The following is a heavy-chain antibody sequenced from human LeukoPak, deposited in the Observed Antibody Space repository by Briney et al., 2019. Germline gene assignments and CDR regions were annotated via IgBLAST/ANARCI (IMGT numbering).Heavy chain of an antibody. CDR3: ARTPEYCSGGSCYSEGYFDY. Sequence: GSLRLSCAASGFTFSSYAMHWVRQAPGKGLEYVSAISSYGGSTYYANSVKGRFTISRDNSKNMLYLQVGSLRAEDMAVYYCARTPEYCSGGSCYSEGYFDYWGQGTLVTVSS. V-gene: IGHV3-64*01. CDR2: ISSYGGST. D-gene: IGHD2-15*01. J-gene: IGHJ4*02. CDR1: GFTFSSYA.